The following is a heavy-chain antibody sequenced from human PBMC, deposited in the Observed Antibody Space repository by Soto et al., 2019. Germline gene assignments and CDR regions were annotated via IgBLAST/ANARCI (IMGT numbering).Heavy chain of an antibody. D-gene: IGHD1-7*01. J-gene: IGHJ5*02. Sequence: ASVKVSCKASGGTFSSYAISWVRQAPGQGLEWMGGIIPIFGTANYAQKFQGRVTITADKSTSTAYMELSSLRSEDTAVYYCARDSLAITGTTWSTFDPWGQGTLVTSPQ. V-gene: IGHV1-69*06. CDR1: GGTFSSYA. CDR2: IIPIFGTA. CDR3: ARDSLAITGTTWSTFDP.